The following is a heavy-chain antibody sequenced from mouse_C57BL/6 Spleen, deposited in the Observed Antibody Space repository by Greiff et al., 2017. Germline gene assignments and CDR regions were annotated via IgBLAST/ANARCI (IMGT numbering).Heavy chain of an antibody. CDR3: ARGCYGSVGGAYWYFDV. V-gene: IGHV5-17*01. J-gene: IGHJ1*03. CDR2: ISSGSSTI. D-gene: IGHD1-1*01. Sequence: DVHLVESGGGLVKPGGSLKLSCAASGFTFSDYGMHWVRQAPEKGLEWVAYISSGSSTIYYADTVKGRFTISRDNAKNTLFLQMTSLRSEDTAMYYCARGCYGSVGGAYWYFDVWGTGTTVTVSS. CDR1: GFTFSDYG.